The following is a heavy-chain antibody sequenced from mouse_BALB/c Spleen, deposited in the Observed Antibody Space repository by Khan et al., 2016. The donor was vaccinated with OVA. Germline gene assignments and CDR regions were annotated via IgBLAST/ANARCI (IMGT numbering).Heavy chain of an antibody. CDR1: GFTFTDSY. CDR3: ARVDYGNPFDY. CDR2: IRHKANGYTA. Sequence: EVELVESGGGLVQPGDSLRLSCATSGFTFTDSYMSWVRQSPGRTLEWLAFIRHKANGYTAEYSASVKGRFTISRDNSQGILYLQMNTLRAEDSATYYCARVDYGNPFDYWGQGTTLTVSS. V-gene: IGHV7-3*02. D-gene: IGHD2-1*01. J-gene: IGHJ2*01.